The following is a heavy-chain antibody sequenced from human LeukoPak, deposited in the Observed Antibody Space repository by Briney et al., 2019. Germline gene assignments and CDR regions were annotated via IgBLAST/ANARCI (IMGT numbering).Heavy chain of an antibody. Sequence: GGSLRLSCAASGFSVSRNDMTWVRQAPGEGLEWVSLIYSGGSTSYADSVKGRFTISRDNSKNTLYLQMNSLRAEDTAVYYCARKTDHQTGGDYWGQGTLVTVPS. CDR2: IYSGGST. J-gene: IGHJ4*02. D-gene: IGHD1-1*01. V-gene: IGHV3-66*01. CDR3: ARKTDHQTGGDY. CDR1: GFSVSRND.